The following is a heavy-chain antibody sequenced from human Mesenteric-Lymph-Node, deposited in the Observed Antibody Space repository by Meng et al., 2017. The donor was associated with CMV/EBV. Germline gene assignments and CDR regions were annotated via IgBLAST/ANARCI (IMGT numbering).Heavy chain of an antibody. Sequence: YGGSFSGYYWSWIRQPPGKGLEWIGEINHSGSTNYNPSLKSRVTISVDTSKNQFSLKLSSVTAADTAVYYCARGVIVVVPAANNILDPWGQGTLVTVSS. CDR2: INHSGST. CDR1: GGSFSGYY. D-gene: IGHD2-2*01. CDR3: ARGVIVVVPAANNILDP. J-gene: IGHJ5*02. V-gene: IGHV4-34*01.